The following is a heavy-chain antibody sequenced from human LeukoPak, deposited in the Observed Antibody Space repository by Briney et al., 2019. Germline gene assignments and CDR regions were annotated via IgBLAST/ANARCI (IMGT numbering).Heavy chain of an antibody. CDR2: IKQDGSEK. CDR3: ARAMDS. Sequence: GGSLRLSCAASGFTFSSYAMSWVRQAPGKGLEWVANIKQDGSEKYYVDSVKGRFTISRDNAKNSVYLQMNSLRAEDTALYYCARAMDSWGQGTLVTVSS. V-gene: IGHV3-7*03. J-gene: IGHJ4*02. CDR1: GFTFSSYA.